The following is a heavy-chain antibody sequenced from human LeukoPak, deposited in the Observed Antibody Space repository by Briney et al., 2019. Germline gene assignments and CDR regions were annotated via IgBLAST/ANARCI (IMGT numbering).Heavy chain of an antibody. CDR3: AREFGAFDI. CDR1: GGSISSYY. Sequence: SETLSLTCTVSGGSISSYYWSWIRQPPGKGLGWIGYIYYSGSTNYNPSLKSRVTISVDTSKNQFSLKLSSVTAADTAVYYCAREFGAFDIWGQGTMVTVSS. CDR2: IYYSGST. J-gene: IGHJ3*02. V-gene: IGHV4-59*01. D-gene: IGHD3-10*01.